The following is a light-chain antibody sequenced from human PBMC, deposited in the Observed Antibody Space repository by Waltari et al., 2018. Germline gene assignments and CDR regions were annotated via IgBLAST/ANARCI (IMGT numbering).Light chain of an antibody. CDR1: QSLGHSDGNTH. J-gene: IGKJ2*01. Sequence: DVVMTQSPLSLPVTPGQAASISCNSRQSLGHSDGNTHLTWFQQRPGQSPRRLIYRVFNRDSGVPDRFSGSGSGTDFTLKITRVEAEDVGVYYCMQGTHWPYTFGPGTKLDIK. CDR3: MQGTHWPYT. CDR2: RVF. V-gene: IGKV2-30*02.